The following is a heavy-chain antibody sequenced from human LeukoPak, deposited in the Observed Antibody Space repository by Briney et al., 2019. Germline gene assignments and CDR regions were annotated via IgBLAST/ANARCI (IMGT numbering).Heavy chain of an antibody. Sequence: SETLSLTCAVYGGSFSGYYWSWIRQPPAKGLEWIGEINHSGSTNYNPSLKSRVTISVDSSKNQFSLKLSSVTAADTAVYYCARGDIVVVSGTTGRLDYWGQGTLVTVSS. CDR3: ARGDIVVVSGTTGRLDY. V-gene: IGHV4-34*01. CDR2: INHSGST. CDR1: GGSFSGYY. J-gene: IGHJ4*02. D-gene: IGHD2-2*01.